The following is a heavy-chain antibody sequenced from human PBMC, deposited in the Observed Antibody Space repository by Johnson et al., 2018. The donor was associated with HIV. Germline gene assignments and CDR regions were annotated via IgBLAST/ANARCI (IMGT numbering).Heavy chain of an antibody. V-gene: IGHV3-30*04. CDR2: ISYDGSNK. CDR3: ARDVGAFDI. Sequence: QVQLVESGGGVVQPGRSLRLSCAASGFTFSSYAMHWVRQAPGKGLEWVAVISYDGSNKYYADSVKGRFTISRDNSKNTLYLQMDSLRTEDTAVYYCARDVGAFDIWGQGTMVTVSP. J-gene: IGHJ3*02. CDR1: GFTFSSYA.